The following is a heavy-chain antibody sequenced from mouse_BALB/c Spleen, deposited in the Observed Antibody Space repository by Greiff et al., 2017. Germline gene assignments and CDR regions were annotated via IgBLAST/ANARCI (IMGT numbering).Heavy chain of an antibody. J-gene: IGHJ4*01. CDR3: ASAVLWLRRGGNYYAMDY. D-gene: IGHD2-2*01. CDR2: ISDGGSYT. CDR1: GFTFSDYY. Sequence: DVMLVESGGGLVKPGGSVKLSCAASGFTFSDYYMYWVRQTPEKRLEWVATISDGGSYTYYPDSVKGRFTISRDNAKNTLYLQMSSLKSEDTAMYYCASAVLWLRRGGNYYAMDYWGQGTSVTVSS. V-gene: IGHV5-4*02.